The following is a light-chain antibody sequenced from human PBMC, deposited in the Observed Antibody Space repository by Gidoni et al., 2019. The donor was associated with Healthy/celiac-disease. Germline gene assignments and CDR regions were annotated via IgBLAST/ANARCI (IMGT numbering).Light chain of an antibody. CDR2: DVS. V-gene: IGLV2-14*03. J-gene: IGLJ2*01. CDR1: SSDVGGYNY. CDR3: SSYTRSSTLVV. Sequence: QSALTQPASVSGSPGQSITISCTGTSSDVGGYNYVSWYQQHPGKAPKLMIYDVSYRPSGVSNRFSGSTSGTPASLTISGLQAEDEADYYCSSYTRSSTLVVFGGGTKLTVL.